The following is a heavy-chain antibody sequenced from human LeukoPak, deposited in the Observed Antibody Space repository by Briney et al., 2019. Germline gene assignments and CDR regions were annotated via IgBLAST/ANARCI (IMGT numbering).Heavy chain of an antibody. V-gene: IGHV4-31*03. CDR1: GDSISSGGYD. J-gene: IGHJ5*02. D-gene: IGHD1-7*01. CDR3: ARVPAWPATFFSTWKYHSYL. Sequence: PSQTLSLTCTVSGDSISSGGYDWRWLRQLPGKGLEWIGNIFHSGKTYYNLSLKSRLNMSADTSTNHFSLSLTSVTAADTAVYYCARVPAWPATFFSTWKYHSYLWGQGILVTLSS. CDR2: IFHSGKT.